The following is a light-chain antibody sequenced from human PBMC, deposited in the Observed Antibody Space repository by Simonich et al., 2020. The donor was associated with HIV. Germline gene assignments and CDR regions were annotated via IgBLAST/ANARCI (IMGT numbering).Light chain of an antibody. CDR2: WAS. CDR3: QQYYSTPPT. V-gene: IGKV4-1*01. J-gene: IGKJ1*01. CDR1: RSVLYNSNNKNY. Sequence: EIVMTQSPDSLAVSLGARATVNCRSSRSVLYNSNNKNYLAWYQQKPGQPLKLLIYWASTRESGVPDRFSASGSGTDFTLTISSLQAEDVAIYYCQQYYSTPPTFGQGTKVEIK.